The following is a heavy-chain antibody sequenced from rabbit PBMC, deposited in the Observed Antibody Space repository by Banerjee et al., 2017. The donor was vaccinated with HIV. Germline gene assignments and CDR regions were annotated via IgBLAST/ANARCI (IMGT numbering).Heavy chain of an antibody. D-gene: IGHD2-1*01. J-gene: IGHJ4*01. CDR2: IHTSSQNT. CDR1: GFTFSSYW. CDR3: ARRDPVGAYNL. Sequence: QEQLEESGGDLVKPEGSLALTCTASGFTFSSYWMSWVRQAPGKGLEWIARIHTSSQNTNYASWAKGRFTISKTSSTAVTLQLNSLTAADTATYFCARRDPVGAYNLWGQGTLVTVS. V-gene: IGHV1S45*01.